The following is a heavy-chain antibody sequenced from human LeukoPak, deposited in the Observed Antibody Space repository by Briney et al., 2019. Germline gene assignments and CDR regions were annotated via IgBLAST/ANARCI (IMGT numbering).Heavy chain of an antibody. CDR3: AKTIYYDSSGPFDY. V-gene: IGHV3-23*01. CDR1: GFTFSSYA. J-gene: IGHJ4*02. CDR2: ISDSGGST. D-gene: IGHD3-22*01. Sequence: GGSLRLSCAASGFTFSSYAMSWVRQAPGKGLEWVPGISDSGGSTYYTDSVKGRFTISRDNSKNTLYLQMNSLRAEDTAVYYCAKTIYYDSSGPFDYWGQGTLVTVSS.